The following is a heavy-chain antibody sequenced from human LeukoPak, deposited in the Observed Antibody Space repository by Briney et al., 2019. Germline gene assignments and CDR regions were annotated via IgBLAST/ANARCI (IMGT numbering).Heavy chain of an antibody. Sequence: PSETLSLTCAVYGGSFSGYYWSWIRQPPGKGLEWIGEINHSGSTNYNPSLKSGVTISVDTSKNQFSLKLSSVTAADTAVYYCARAPTLGRYFDWLNWFDPWGQGTLVTVSS. CDR3: ARAPTLGRYFDWLNWFDP. J-gene: IGHJ5*02. V-gene: IGHV4-34*01. D-gene: IGHD3-9*01. CDR1: GGSFSGYY. CDR2: INHSGST.